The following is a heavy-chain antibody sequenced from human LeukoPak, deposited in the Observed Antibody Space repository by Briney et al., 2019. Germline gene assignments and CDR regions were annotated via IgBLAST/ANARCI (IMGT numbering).Heavy chain of an antibody. D-gene: IGHD6-19*01. CDR2: IYYSGST. V-gene: IGHV4-39*01. CDR3: ARQDGWSGFDY. Sequence: KPSETLSLTCSVSGGSISSTSYHWDWVRQPPGKGLEWIGSIYYSGSTYYNPSLKRRVTISVDTSKNQFSLKLTSVTAADTAVYYCARQDGWSGFDYWGQGALVTVSS. J-gene: IGHJ4*02. CDR1: GGSISSTSYH.